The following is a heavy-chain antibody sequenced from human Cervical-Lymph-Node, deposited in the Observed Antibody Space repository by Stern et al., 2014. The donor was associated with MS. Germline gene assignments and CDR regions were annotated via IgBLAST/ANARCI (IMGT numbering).Heavy chain of an antibody. CDR1: GYTFATFW. D-gene: IGHD5-18*01. V-gene: IGHV5-51*03. Sequence: VQLVESGAEVKKPGESLKISCKGSGYTFATFWIGWVRQMPGKGLEWMGIIYPSDSNIKYSPSFQGQVTISADKSINTAYLQWSSLKASDTAMYYCALGYSYFDYWGQGTLVTVSS. CDR2: IYPSDSNI. J-gene: IGHJ4*02. CDR3: ALGYSYFDY.